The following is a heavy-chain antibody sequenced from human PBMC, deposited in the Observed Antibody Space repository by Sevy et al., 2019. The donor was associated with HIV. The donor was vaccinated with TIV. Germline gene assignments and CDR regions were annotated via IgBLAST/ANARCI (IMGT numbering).Heavy chain of an antibody. CDR2: IIPIFGTE. D-gene: IGHD3-22*01. CDR3: ARDLGYYDSSGLTH. CDR1: GGTFSSYA. V-gene: IGHV1-69*06. Sequence: ASVKVSCKASGGTFSSYAISWVRQAPGQGLEWMGGIIPIFGTENNAQKFQGRVTITADKSTSTAYMELSSLRSEDTAVYYCARDLGYYDSSGLTHWGQGTLVTVSS. J-gene: IGHJ4*02.